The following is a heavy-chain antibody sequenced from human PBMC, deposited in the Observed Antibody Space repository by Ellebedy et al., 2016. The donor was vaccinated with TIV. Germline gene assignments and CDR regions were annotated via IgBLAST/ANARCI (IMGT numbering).Heavy chain of an antibody. J-gene: IGHJ3*02. D-gene: IGHD3-10*01. CDR3: ARSYYASGSYPAFDN. CDR2: INPHSGGT. V-gene: IGHV1-2*04. CDR1: GYSFTEFY. Sequence: AASVKVSCKTSGYSFTEFYIHWVRQAPGQGLEWMGWINPHSGGTNYAQKFQGWVTMTRDTSITTAYMDLSKLKSDGTAVYYCARSYYASGSYPAFDNWGQGTMVTVSS.